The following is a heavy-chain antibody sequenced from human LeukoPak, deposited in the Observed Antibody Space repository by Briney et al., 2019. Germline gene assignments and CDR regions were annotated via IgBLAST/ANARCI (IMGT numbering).Heavy chain of an antibody. V-gene: IGHV3-21*01. Sequence: GGSLRLSCAASGFTFSSYSMNWVRQAPGKGLEWVSSISSSSSYIYYADSVKGRFTISRDNAKNSLYLQMNSLRAEDTAVYYCARDSLEYGSGSTFDYWGQGTLVTVSS. CDR1: GFTFSSYS. J-gene: IGHJ4*02. CDR2: ISSSSSYI. D-gene: IGHD3-10*01. CDR3: ARDSLEYGSGSTFDY.